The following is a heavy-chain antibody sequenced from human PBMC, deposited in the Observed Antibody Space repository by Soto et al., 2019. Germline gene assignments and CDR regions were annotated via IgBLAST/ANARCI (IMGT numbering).Heavy chain of an antibody. D-gene: IGHD3-3*01. V-gene: IGHV3-11*01. CDR3: ARDRDFWSGYYSSPYYYYMDV. CDR2: ISSSGSTI. J-gene: IGHJ6*03. CDR1: GFTFSDYY. Sequence: QVQLVESGGGLVKPGGSLRLSCAASGFTFSDYYMSWIRQAPGKGLEWVSYISSSGSTIYYADSVKGRFTISRDNAKNSLYLQMNSLRAEDTAVYYCARDRDFWSGYYSSPYYYYMDVWGKGTTVTVSS.